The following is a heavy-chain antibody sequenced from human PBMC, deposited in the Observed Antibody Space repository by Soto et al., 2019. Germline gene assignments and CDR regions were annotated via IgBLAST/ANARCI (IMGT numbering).Heavy chain of an antibody. J-gene: IGHJ4*01. CDR3: ATDSASGSYTVGN. CDR2: IYYSGST. D-gene: IGHD3-10*01. V-gene: IGHV4-31*03. CDR1: RGSISSGGYY. Sequence: TLSLTCTVSRGSISSGGYYWRWIRQHPGKGLEWIGYIYYSGSTYYNPSLKSRVTISVDTSKNLFSLKLSSVTAADTAVYYLATDSASGSYTVGNWAQGALVTVS.